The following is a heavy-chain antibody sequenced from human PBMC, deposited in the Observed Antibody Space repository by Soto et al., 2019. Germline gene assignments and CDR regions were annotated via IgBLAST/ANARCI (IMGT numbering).Heavy chain of an antibody. CDR3: AGPFSYGDCVLDD. Sequence: QVQLVESGGGVVQPGRSLRLSCAASGFTFSSYGMHWVRQAPGKGLEWVAVISYDGSNKYYADSVKGRFTISRDNSKKTLYLQMNSLRADDTAVYYCAGPFSYGDCVLDDWGQGTLVIVSS. CDR2: ISYDGSNK. D-gene: IGHD4-17*01. CDR1: GFTFSSYG. V-gene: IGHV3-30*03. J-gene: IGHJ4*02.